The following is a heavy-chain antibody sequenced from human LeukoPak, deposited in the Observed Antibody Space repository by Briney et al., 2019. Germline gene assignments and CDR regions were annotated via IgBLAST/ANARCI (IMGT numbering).Heavy chain of an antibody. Sequence: GGSLRLSCAASGFTFSDYYMSWVRQAPGKGLEWVSYISSSGSTIYYADSVKGRFTISRDNAKNSLYLQMNNLRVEDTAVYYCARDQPIGYDYGYPFDNWGQGTLVTVSS. CDR2: ISSSGSTI. CDR1: GFTFSDYY. J-gene: IGHJ4*02. D-gene: IGHD5-18*01. CDR3: ARDQPIGYDYGYPFDN. V-gene: IGHV3-11*04.